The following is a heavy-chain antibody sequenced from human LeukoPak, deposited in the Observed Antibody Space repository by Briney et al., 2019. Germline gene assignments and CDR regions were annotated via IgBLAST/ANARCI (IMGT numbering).Heavy chain of an antibody. CDR2: INPNSGGT. D-gene: IGHD3-22*01. Sequence: ASVKVSCKASGYTFTGYYMHWVRQAPGQGLEWMGWINPNSGGTNYAQKFQGRVTMTRDTSISTAYMELSRLRSDDTAVHYCARARLEVVITTFDYWGQGTLVTVSS. J-gene: IGHJ4*02. V-gene: IGHV1-2*02. CDR1: GYTFTGYY. CDR3: ARARLEVVITTFDY.